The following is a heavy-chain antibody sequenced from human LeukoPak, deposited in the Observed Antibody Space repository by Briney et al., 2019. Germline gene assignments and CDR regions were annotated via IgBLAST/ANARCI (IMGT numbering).Heavy chain of an antibody. D-gene: IGHD2-8*01. V-gene: IGHV3-30*02. CDR2: IRYDGSNK. J-gene: IGHJ6*03. Sequence: GGSLRLSCAASGFTFSSYGMHWVRQAPGKGLEWVAIIRYDGSNKNYADSVKGRFTISRDNSKNTLYLQMNSLRAEDTAVYYCAKDRCSNGIGCLYYYIGVWGKGTTVTISS. CDR1: GFTFSSYG. CDR3: AKDRCSNGIGCLYYYIGV.